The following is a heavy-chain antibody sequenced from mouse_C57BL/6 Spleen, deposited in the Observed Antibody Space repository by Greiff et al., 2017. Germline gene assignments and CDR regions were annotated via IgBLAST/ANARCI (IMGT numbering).Heavy chain of an antibody. CDR3: ARREGYNYAFDY. J-gene: IGHJ2*01. CDR2: IDPEDGET. Sequence: VQLQQSGAELVKPGASVKLSCTASGFNIKDYYMHWVKQRTEQGLEWIGRIDPEDGETTSAPKFQGKATITADTSSNTAYLQLSSLTSEDTAVYYCARREGYNYAFDYWGQGTTLTVSS. CDR1: GFNIKDYY. D-gene: IGHD2-12*01. V-gene: IGHV14-2*01.